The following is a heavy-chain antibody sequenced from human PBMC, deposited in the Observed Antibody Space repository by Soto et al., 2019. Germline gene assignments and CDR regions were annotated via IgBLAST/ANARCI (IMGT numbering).Heavy chain of an antibody. CDR3: AYSTGWYRHDV. J-gene: IGHJ3*01. CDR1: GDSISSPKW. CDR2: LLHGGTN. V-gene: IGHV4-4*02. Sequence: QVQLQESGPGLVKPSGTLSLTCAVSGDSISSPKWWTWLRQPPGKGLEWIGDLLHGGTNNYNPSLKSRVTLSVDTSQNQFSLNLTSVTAADTAIYYCAYSTGWYRHDVWGQGTSVTVSS. D-gene: IGHD6-19*01.